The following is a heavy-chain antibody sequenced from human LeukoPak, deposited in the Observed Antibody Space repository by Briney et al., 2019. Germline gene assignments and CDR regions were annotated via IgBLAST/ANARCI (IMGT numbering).Heavy chain of an antibody. CDR1: GFTFSGSA. Sequence: RTGGSLRLSCAASGFTFSGSALHWVRQASGKGLEWVGRIRSTANGYATAYAASVKGRFTISRDDSKNTAYLQMNSLKTEDTAVYYCTSGATAAGISQSNYWGQGTLVTVSS. D-gene: IGHD6-13*01. V-gene: IGHV3-73*01. CDR3: TSGATAAGISQSNY. J-gene: IGHJ4*02. CDR2: IRSTANGYAT.